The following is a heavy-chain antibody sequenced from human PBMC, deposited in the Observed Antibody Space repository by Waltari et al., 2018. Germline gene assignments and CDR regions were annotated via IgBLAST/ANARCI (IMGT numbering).Heavy chain of an antibody. CDR1: GGSFSGYY. J-gene: IGHJ6*02. Sequence: QVQLQQWGAGLLKPSETLSLTCAVYGGSFSGYYWSWIRPPPGKGLEWIGEINHSGSTNYNPSLKSRVTISVDTSKNQFSLKLSSVTTADTAVYYCARQSSEYSSFEMDVWGQGTTVTVSS. V-gene: IGHV4-34*01. D-gene: IGHD6-6*01. CDR2: INHSGST. CDR3: ARQSSEYSSFEMDV.